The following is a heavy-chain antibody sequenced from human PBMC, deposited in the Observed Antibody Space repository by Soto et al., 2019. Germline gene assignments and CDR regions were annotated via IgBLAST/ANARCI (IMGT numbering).Heavy chain of an antibody. Sequence: EVQLLESGGGLVQPGGSLRLSCAASGFTFSSYAMSWVRQAPGKGLEWVSAISGSGGSTYYADSVNGRFTISRDNSKNTLYLQMNSLRAEDTAVYYCAKDGKDIVVVVASAYYYYDMDVWGKGTAVTVSS. CDR2: ISGSGGST. J-gene: IGHJ6*03. D-gene: IGHD2-15*01. CDR1: GFTFSSYA. V-gene: IGHV3-23*01. CDR3: AKDGKDIVVVVASAYYYYDMDV.